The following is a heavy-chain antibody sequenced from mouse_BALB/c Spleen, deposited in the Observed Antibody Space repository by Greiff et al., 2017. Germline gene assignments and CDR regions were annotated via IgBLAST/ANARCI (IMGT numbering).Heavy chain of an antibody. CDR3: ARHGNYAYYAMDY. V-gene: IGHV14-3*02. J-gene: IGHJ4*01. Sequence: VQLQQSGAELVKPGASVKLSCTASGFNIKDTYMHWVKQRPEQGLEWIGRIDPANGNTKYDPKFQGKATITADTSSNTAYLQLSSLTSEDTAVYYCARHGNYAYYAMDYWGRGTSVTVSS. CDR1: GFNIKDTY. CDR2: IDPANGNT. D-gene: IGHD2-1*01.